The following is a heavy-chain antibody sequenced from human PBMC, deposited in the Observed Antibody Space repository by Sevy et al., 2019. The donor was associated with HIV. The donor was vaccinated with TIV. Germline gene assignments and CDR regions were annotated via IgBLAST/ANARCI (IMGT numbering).Heavy chain of an antibody. V-gene: IGHV1-69*13. CDR2: ILTLFGTT. D-gene: IGHD3-3*01. J-gene: IGHJ4*02. CDR1: GGTFSSYA. CDR3: ARGDEGFLEWSFDV. Sequence: ASVKVSCKASGGTFSSYAVSWVRQAPGQGLEWMGGILTLFGTTDYAQNFRGTVTIAADESTSTVYMELSSLRSDDTAVYYCARGDEGFLEWSFDVWGQGTQVTVSS.